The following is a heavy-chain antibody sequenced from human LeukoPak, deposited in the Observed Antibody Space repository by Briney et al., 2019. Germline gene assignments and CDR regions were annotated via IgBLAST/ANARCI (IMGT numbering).Heavy chain of an antibody. J-gene: IGHJ4*02. V-gene: IGHV3-21*01. CDR1: GFTFSSYS. CDR2: ISSSRRYI. D-gene: IGHD3-22*01. CDR3: ARDVRRGNYDSSGYYYAFDY. Sequence: GGSLRLSCAASGFTFSSYSMNWVRQAPGKGLEWVSSISSSRRYIYYADSVKGRFTISRDNAKNSLYLQMNSLRAEDTAVYCCARDVRRGNYDSSGYYYAFDYWGQGTLVTVSS.